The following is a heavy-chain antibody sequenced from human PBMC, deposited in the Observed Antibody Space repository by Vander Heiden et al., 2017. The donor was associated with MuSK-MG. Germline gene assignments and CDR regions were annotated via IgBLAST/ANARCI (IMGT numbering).Heavy chain of an antibody. V-gene: IGHV1-46*01. Sequence: QVQLVQSGAEVKKPGASVKVSCKASGYTFTSYYMHWVRQAPGQGLEWMGIINPSGGSTSYAQKCQGRVTMTRDTSTSTGDMELSSMRSEETAVYYCARGMGDGDHAGNWFDPWGQGTLVTVYS. CDR3: ARGMGDGDHAGNWFDP. D-gene: IGHD4-17*01. CDR1: GYTFTSYY. CDR2: INPSGGST. J-gene: IGHJ5*02.